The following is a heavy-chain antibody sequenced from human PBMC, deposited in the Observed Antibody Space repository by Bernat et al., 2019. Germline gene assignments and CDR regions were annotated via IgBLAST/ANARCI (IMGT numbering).Heavy chain of an antibody. D-gene: IGHD3-16*02. J-gene: IGHJ3*02. CDR3: ARPRGYIWGSYRLDAFDI. CDR1: GYTFTSYG. Sequence: QVQLVQSGAEVKKPGASVKVSCKSSGYTFTSYGISWVRQAPGQGLEWMGWISAYNGNTNYAQKLQGRVTMTTDTSTSTAYMELRSLRSDDTAVYYCARPRGYIWGSYRLDAFDIWGQGTMVTVSS. CDR2: ISAYNGNT. V-gene: IGHV1-18*01.